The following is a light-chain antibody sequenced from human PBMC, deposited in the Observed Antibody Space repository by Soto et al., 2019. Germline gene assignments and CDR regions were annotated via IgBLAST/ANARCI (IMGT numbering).Light chain of an antibody. V-gene: IGKV3-15*01. CDR1: QDVSTN. CDR2: GAS. Sequence: ETVMTQSPDTLSVSPGESATLSCRASQDVSTNLAWFHQKAGQTPRLVLYGASKRATGIPARFSGSGSGRHFPLTISRLQSGDFGDFYCQHYNNWPPYSFGQGTKVEIK. J-gene: IGKJ2*03. CDR3: QHYNNWPPYS.